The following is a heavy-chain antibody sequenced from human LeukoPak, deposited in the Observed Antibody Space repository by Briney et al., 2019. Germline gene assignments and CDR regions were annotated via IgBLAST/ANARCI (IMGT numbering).Heavy chain of an antibody. CDR1: GFTFSSYG. Sequence: PGGSLRLSCAASGFTFSSYGMQLVRQAPGKGLEWVAFIRYDGTNKYYADSVKGRFTISRDNSKNTLYLQMNSLRAEDTAVYYCARADDFWSGGGFDYWGQGTLVTVSS. J-gene: IGHJ4*02. V-gene: IGHV3-30*02. D-gene: IGHD3-3*01. CDR3: ARADDFWSGGGFDY. CDR2: IRYDGTNK.